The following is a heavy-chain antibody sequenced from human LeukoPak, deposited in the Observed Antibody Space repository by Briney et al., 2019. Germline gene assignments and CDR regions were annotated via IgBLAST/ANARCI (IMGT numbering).Heavy chain of an antibody. V-gene: IGHV3-23*01. D-gene: IGHD3-10*01. J-gene: IGHJ2*01. CDR2: VSDKGDAT. CDR1: GFTFSNYA. CDR3: ARVGPLATRSAGHYYFDL. Sequence: GGSLRLSCAASGFTFSNYAMSWVRRAPGKGLEWFSTVSDKGDATAHADSVKGRFTISRDNAKNTLSLLMDILRAEDTAVYYCARVGPLATRSAGHYYFDLWGRGTLVTVSS.